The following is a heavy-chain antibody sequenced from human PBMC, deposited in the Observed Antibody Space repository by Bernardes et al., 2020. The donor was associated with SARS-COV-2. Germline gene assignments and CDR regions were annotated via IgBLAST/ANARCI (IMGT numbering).Heavy chain of an antibody. V-gene: IGHV3-53*01. CDR3: ARRGEGGRAFDV. D-gene: IGHD2-15*01. CDR1: GFTVSTNY. Sequence: GSLRLSCAASGFTVSTNYMSWVRQAPGKGLEWISRIYSGGNTYFADSVKGRFTVPRDNSRNTLYLQMNSLTVDDTAMYYCARRGEGGRAFDVWGQGTVVAVSS. J-gene: IGHJ3*01. CDR2: IYSGGNT.